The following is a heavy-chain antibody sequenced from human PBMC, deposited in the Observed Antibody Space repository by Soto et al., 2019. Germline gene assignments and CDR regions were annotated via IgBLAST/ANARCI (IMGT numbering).Heavy chain of an antibody. CDR1: GFTFSDYY. J-gene: IGHJ3*02. Sequence: GGSLRLSCAASGFTFSDYYMSWIRQAPGKGLEWVSSITPSSSYMFYADSVKGRFTISRDYANNSLYLQMNSLRVEDTAVYYCAREGSCYSVNSLAFDIWGQGTMVPVSS. CDR3: AREGSCYSVNSLAFDI. V-gene: IGHV3-11*06. CDR2: ITPSSSYM. D-gene: IGHD2-15*01.